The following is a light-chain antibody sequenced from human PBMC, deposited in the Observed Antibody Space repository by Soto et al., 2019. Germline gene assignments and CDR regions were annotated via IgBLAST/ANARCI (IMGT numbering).Light chain of an antibody. Sequence: DVVMTQSPLSLPVTLGQPASISCRSSQSLVDSDGTTYLSWFQQRPGQSPRRLIYKVSTRDSGVPDRFSGSGSGYDFTLRISRVEADDVGNFYCMQGTYAPHTFGRGTKLEMK. J-gene: IGKJ2*01. CDR3: MQGTYAPHT. CDR2: KVS. V-gene: IGKV2-30*01. CDR1: QSLVDSDGTTY.